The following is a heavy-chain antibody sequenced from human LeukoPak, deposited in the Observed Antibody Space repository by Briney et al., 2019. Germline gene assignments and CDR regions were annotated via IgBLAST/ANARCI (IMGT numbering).Heavy chain of an antibody. Sequence: GGSLRLSCAASGFTFSSYAMHWVRQAPGKGLEWVAVISYDGSNKYYADSVKGRFTISRDNSKNTLYLQMNSLRAEDTAVYYCARALADSRAGTTYYYYGMDVWGQGATVTVSS. CDR3: ARALADSRAGTTYYYYGMDV. J-gene: IGHJ6*02. CDR1: GFTFSSYA. V-gene: IGHV3-30-3*01. CDR2: ISYDGSNK. D-gene: IGHD5-24*01.